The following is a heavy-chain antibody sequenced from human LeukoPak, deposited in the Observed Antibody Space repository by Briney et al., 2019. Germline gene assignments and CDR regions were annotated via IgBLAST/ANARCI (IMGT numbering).Heavy chain of an antibody. J-gene: IGHJ6*03. CDR1: GYTFTSYG. CDR2: ISAYNGNT. Sequence: ASVKVSCKASGYTFTSYGISWVRQAPGQGLEWMGWISAYNGNTNYAQKLQGRVTMTTDTSTSTAYMELRSLRSDDTAVYYCARVLRCSSTSCYKGPLDYYYYMDVWGKGTTVTVSS. CDR3: ARVLRCSSTSCYKGPLDYYYYMDV. V-gene: IGHV1-18*01. D-gene: IGHD2-2*02.